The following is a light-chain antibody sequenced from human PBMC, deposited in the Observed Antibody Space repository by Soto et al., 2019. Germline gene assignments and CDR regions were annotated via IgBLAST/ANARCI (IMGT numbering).Light chain of an antibody. CDR1: NIDTKS. V-gene: IGLV3-21*02. CDR2: EDT. CDR3: QVWDISTYHVV. Sequence: SYELTQPPSVSVAPGQTAKIPCAGDNIDTKSMHWYQQRPGQAPVLVVHEDTDRAAGIPARFSGSKSGGTATLTISRVEDGDEADYYCQVWDISTYHVVFGGGTKLTVL. J-gene: IGLJ2*01.